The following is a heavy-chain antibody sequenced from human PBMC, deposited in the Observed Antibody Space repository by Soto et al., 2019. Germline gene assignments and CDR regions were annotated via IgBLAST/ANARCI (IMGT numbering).Heavy chain of an antibody. CDR1: GFTFSSYW. J-gene: IGHJ6*02. D-gene: IGHD3-9*01. V-gene: IGHV3-74*01. CDR3: ARDYYDILTGYYYGMDV. Sequence: PGGSLRLSCAASGFTFSSYWMHWVRQAPGKGLVWVSRINSDGSSTSYADSVKGRFTISRDNAKNTLYLQMNSLRAEDTAVYYCARDYYDILTGYYYGMDVWGQGTTVTAP. CDR2: INSDGSST.